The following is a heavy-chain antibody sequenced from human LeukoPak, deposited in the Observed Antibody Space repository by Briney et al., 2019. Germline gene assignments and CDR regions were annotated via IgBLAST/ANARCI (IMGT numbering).Heavy chain of an antibody. J-gene: IGHJ5*02. V-gene: IGHV4-61*02. D-gene: IGHD4-17*01. CDR1: GGSISSGSYY. CDR3: ARQVYDYGDYVLWFDP. CDR2: IYTSGST. Sequence: SETLSLTCTVSGGSISSGSYYWSWIRQPAGKGLEWIGRIYTSGSTNYNPSLKSRVTISVDTSKNQFSLKLSSVTAADTAVYYCARQVYDYGDYVLWFDPWGQGTLVTVSS.